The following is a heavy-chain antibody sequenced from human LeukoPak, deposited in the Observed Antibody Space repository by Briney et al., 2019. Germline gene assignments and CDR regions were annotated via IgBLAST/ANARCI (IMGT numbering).Heavy chain of an antibody. CDR2: TNIDGSTS. D-gene: IGHD3-10*01. CDR1: GFTFRNYW. J-gene: IGHJ4*02. CDR3: ARDPFPNYMTTGSGY. Sequence: PGGSLRLSCAASGFTFRNYWMHWVRQAPGKGLVWVSRTNIDGSTSTYADSVQGRFSISRDNAKNSPYLQMNSLRAEDTAVYYCARDPFPNYMTTGSGYWGQGTLVTVSS. V-gene: IGHV3-74*01.